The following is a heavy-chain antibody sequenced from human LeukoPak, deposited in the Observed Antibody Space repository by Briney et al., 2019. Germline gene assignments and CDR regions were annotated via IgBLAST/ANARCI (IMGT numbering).Heavy chain of an antibody. CDR3: ARQGEGGRGYSYGPFDYYYYMDV. J-gene: IGHJ6*03. CDR1: GGSFSGYY. CDR2: INHSGST. Sequence: SETLSLTCAAYGGSFSGYYWSWIRQPPGKGLEWIGEINHSGSTNYNPSLKSRVTISVDTSKNQFSLKLSSVTAADTAVYYCARQGEGGRGYSYGPFDYYYYMDVWGKGTTVTISS. D-gene: IGHD5-18*01. V-gene: IGHV4-34*01.